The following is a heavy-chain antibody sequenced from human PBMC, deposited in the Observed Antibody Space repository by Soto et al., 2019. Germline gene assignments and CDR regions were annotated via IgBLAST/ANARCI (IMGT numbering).Heavy chain of an antibody. CDR1: GGSISSYY. D-gene: IGHD1-26*01. V-gene: IGHV4-59*01. CDR3: ASSGGSYADHDAFDI. Sequence: SETLSLTCTVSGGSISSYYWSWIRQPPGKGLEWIGYIYYSGSTNYNPSLKSRVTISVDTSKNQFSLKLSSVTAADTAVYYCASSGGSYADHDAFDIWGQGTMVTVSS. J-gene: IGHJ3*02. CDR2: IYYSGST.